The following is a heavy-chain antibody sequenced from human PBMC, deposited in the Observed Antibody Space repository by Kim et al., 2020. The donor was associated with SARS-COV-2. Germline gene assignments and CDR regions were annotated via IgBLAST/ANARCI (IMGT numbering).Heavy chain of an antibody. V-gene: IGHV4-34*01. CDR2: INHSGST. CDR3: ARGSDSSSSCEFDY. Sequence: SETLSLTCAVYGGSFSGYYWSWIRQPPGKGLEWIGEINHSGSTNYNPSLKSRVTISVDTSKNQFSLKLSSVTAADTAVYYCARGSDSSSSCEFDYWGQGTLVTVSS. CDR1: GGSFSGYY. D-gene: IGHD6-6*01. J-gene: IGHJ4*02.